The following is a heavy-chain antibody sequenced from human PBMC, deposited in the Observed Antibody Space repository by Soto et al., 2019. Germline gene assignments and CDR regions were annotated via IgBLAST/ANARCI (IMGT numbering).Heavy chain of an antibody. CDR1: GFTFSNAW. D-gene: IGHD3-10*01. J-gene: IGHJ4*02. V-gene: IGHV3-15*01. CDR2: IKSKTDGGTT. CDR3: TTDRYGSGSYYNNYRFFDY. Sequence: PGGSLRLSCAASGFTFSNAWMSWVRQAPGKGLEWVGRIKSKTDGGTTDYAAPVKGRFTISRDDSKNTLYLQMNSLKTEDTAVYYCTTDRYGSGSYYNNYRFFDYWGQGTQV.